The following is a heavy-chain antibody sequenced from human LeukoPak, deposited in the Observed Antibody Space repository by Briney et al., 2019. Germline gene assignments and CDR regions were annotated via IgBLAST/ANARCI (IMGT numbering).Heavy chain of an antibody. CDR2: ISSSSSTI. CDR3: ARGRRRDGYNYAY. D-gene: IGHD5-24*01. V-gene: IGHV3-48*04. J-gene: IGHJ4*02. CDR1: GFTFSSYS. Sequence: RGSLRLSCAASGFTFSSYSMNWVRQAPGKGLEWVSYISSSSSTIYYADSVKGRFTISRDNAKNSLYLQMNSLRAEDTAVYYCARGRRRDGYNYAYWGQGTLVTVSS.